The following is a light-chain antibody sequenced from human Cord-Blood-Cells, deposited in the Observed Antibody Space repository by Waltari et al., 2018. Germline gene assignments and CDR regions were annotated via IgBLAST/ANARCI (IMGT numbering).Light chain of an antibody. V-gene: IGLV1-47*01. CDR1: SSNIGSNY. Sequence: QSVLTQPPSASGTPGQRVTISCSGSSSNIGSNYVYWYQQLPGTAPNLLISRNNQQPSGVPDRFSGSKSGTSASLAISGLRSEDEADYYCAAWDDSLSGRVFGGGTKLTVL. J-gene: IGLJ3*02. CDR2: RNN. CDR3: AAWDDSLSGRV.